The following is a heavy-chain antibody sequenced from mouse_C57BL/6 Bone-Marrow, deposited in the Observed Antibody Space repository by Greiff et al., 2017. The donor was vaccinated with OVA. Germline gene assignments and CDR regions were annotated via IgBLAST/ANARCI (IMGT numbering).Heavy chain of an antibody. CDR1: GYTFTSYW. CDR2: IYPGSGST. Sequence: VQLQQPGAELVKPGASVKMSCKASGYTFTSYWITWVKQRPGQGLEWIGDIYPGSGSTNYNEKFKSKATLTVDTSSSTAYMQLSSLTSEDSAVYYCARKGPHYSNYQFDYWGQGTTLTGSS. V-gene: IGHV1-55*01. D-gene: IGHD2-5*01. J-gene: IGHJ2*01. CDR3: ARKGPHYSNYQFDY.